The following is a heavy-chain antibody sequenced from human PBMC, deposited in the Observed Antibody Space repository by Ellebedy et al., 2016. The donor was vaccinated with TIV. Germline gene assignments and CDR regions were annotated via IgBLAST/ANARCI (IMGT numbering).Heavy chain of an antibody. J-gene: IGHJ3*02. CDR2: IKHDGSEK. D-gene: IGHD3-22*01. V-gene: IGHV3-7*04. CDR1: GFTFSNYW. CDR3: AGGSGFLFDI. Sequence: GESLKISCAASGFTFSNYWMSWVRQAPGKGLEWVANIKHDGSEKYYVDSVKGRFAISRDNTKNSLYLQMNSLRAEDTALYYCAGGSGFLFDIWGQGTMVTVSS.